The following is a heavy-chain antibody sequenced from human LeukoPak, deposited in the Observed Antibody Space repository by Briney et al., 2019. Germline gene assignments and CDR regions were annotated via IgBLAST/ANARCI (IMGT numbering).Heavy chain of an antibody. J-gene: IGHJ6*03. CDR1: GGSFSGYY. CDR2: INHSGST. CDR3: ARAVAGGARPTRYYMDV. Sequence: PSETLSLTCAVYGGSFSGYYWSWIRQPPGKGLEWIGEINHSGSTNYNPSLKSRVTISVDTSKNQFSLKLSSVTAADTAVYYRARAVAGGARPTRYYMDVWGKGTTVTVSS. V-gene: IGHV4-34*01. D-gene: IGHD3-16*01.